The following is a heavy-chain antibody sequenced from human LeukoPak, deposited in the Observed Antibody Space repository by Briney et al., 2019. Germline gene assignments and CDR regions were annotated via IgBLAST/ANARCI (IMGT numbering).Heavy chain of an antibody. CDR1: GFTFSSYW. V-gene: IGHV3-53*01. D-gene: IGHD6-19*01. CDR3: ARLTSSIAVAIDY. J-gene: IGHJ4*02. Sequence: SGGSLRLSCAASGFTFSSYWMHWVRQAPGKGLVWVSVIYSGGSTFYSDSVKGRFTISRDKSKNTLYLQMDSLRADDTAVYYCARLTSSIAVAIDYWGQGTLVAVSS. CDR2: IYSGGST.